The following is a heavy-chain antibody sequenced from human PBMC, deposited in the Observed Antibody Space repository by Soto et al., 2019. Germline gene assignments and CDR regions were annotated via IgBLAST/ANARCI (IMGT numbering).Heavy chain of an antibody. CDR2: VSHDGRNT. CDR1: GFTFSDYA. Sequence: VQLVESGGGVVQPGRSLRLSCAASGFTFSDYAMHWVRQAPGKGLEWVAVVSHDGRNTHYADSVKGRFTISRDSSKNTASREMNSLTAEDTAVYYCAKGGRQWLVTSDFNYWGQGALVTVSS. CDR3: AKGGRQWLVTSDFNY. D-gene: IGHD6-19*01. J-gene: IGHJ4*02. V-gene: IGHV3-30*18.